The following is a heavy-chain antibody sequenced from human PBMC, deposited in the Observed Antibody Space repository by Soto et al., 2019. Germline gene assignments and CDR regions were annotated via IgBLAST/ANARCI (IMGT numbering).Heavy chain of an antibody. Sequence: QVQLVQSGAEVKKPGASVKVSCKASGYMFTDYYMHWVRQAPGQGLEWMGWINPNSGGTNYAQKFQGWVTMTRDTSISTAYMEPSRLRSDDTAVYYCARNAYSSTPYYHYGMDVWGQGTTVTVSS. V-gene: IGHV1-2*04. J-gene: IGHJ6*02. CDR2: INPNSGGT. CDR3: ARNAYSSTPYYHYGMDV. CDR1: GYMFTDYY. D-gene: IGHD6-19*01.